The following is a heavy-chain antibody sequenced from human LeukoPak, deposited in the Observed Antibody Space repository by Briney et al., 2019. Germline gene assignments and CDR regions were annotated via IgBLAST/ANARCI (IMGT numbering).Heavy chain of an antibody. CDR3: ARVNRDGYNRHFDY. CDR2: INPNSGGT. V-gene: IGHV1-2*04. D-gene: IGHD5-24*01. Sequence: GASVKVSCKASGYTFTVYYMHWVRQAPGQGLEWMGWINPNSGGTNYAQKFQGWVTMTRDTSISTAYMELSRLRSDDTAVYYCARVNRDGYNRHFDYWGQGTLVTVSS. J-gene: IGHJ4*02. CDR1: GYTFTVYY.